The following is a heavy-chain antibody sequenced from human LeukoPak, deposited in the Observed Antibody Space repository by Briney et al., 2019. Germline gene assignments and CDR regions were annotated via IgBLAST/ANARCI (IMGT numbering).Heavy chain of an antibody. CDR1: GYSFTDYW. D-gene: IGHD5/OR15-5a*01. V-gene: IGHV5-51*01. Sequence: GESLKISCQGSGYSFTDYWIGWVRQMPGKGLEWMGIIYPGDSDTRYSPSFQGQVSISADKSITTAYLQWTNLKASDTAMYYCARRRDIVSTATGTSGPTDYWGQGTLVTVSS. CDR2: IYPGDSDT. CDR3: ARRRDIVSTATGTSGPTDY. J-gene: IGHJ4*02.